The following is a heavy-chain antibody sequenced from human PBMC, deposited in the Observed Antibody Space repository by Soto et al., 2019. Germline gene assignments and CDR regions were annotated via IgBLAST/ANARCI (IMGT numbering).Heavy chain of an antibody. Sequence: SVKVSCKASGGTFSSYAISWVRQAPGQGLEWMGGIIPIFGTANYAQKFQGRVTITADESTSTAYMELSSLRSEDTAVYYCARESMGSSSPRDYYYYGMDVWGQGTTVTVS. CDR1: GGTFSSYA. CDR3: ARESMGSSSPRDYYYYGMDV. CDR2: IIPIFGTA. J-gene: IGHJ6*02. V-gene: IGHV1-69*13. D-gene: IGHD6-6*01.